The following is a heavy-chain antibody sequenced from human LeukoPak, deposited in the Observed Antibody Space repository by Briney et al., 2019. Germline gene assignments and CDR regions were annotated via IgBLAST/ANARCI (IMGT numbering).Heavy chain of an antibody. J-gene: IGHJ4*02. CDR1: GGSISSLY. CDR3: ARHRAYSSSSPFDY. V-gene: IGHV4-59*08. CDR2: IYYTGST. D-gene: IGHD6-6*01. Sequence: PSETLSLTCSVSGGSISSLYWSWLRQPPGKGLEWIGYIYYTGSTNYNPSLKSRVTMFVDMSKNQFSLRLSSVTAADTAVYYCARHRAYSSSSPFDYWGQGTLVTVSS.